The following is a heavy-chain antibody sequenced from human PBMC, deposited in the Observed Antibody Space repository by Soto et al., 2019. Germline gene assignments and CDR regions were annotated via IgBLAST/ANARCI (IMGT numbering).Heavy chain of an antibody. D-gene: IGHD4-17*01. CDR3: ARTDGDIDY. CDR1: GYTYTGYD. V-gene: IGHV1-8*01. CDR2: MNPNSGNT. J-gene: IGHJ4*02. Sequence: AAVKVYFKASGYTYTGYDINWVRQDTGQGLEWMGWMNPNSGNTGYAQKFQDRITMTRDSSISTAYMELNSLRSEDKAVYYCARTDGDIDYWGQGTLVTVSS.